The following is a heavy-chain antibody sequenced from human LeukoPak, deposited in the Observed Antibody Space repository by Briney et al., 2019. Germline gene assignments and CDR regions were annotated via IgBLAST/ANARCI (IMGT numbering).Heavy chain of an antibody. CDR1: GFAFSRYW. CDR3: ASRGLYCSGGSCYRNWFDP. V-gene: IGHV3-74*01. Sequence: QCGVSLRLSCAASGFAFSRYWMHWVRQAPGKGLVWVSRINSDGSSRSYADSVKGRFTISRDNAKNTLYLQMNSLRAEDTAVYYCASRGLYCSGGSCYRNWFDPWGQGTLVTVSS. CDR2: INSDGSSR. J-gene: IGHJ5*02. D-gene: IGHD2-15*01.